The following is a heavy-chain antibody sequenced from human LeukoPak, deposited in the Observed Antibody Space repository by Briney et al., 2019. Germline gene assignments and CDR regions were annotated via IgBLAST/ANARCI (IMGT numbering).Heavy chain of an antibody. Sequence: ASVKVSCKASGYAFSSNYLHWVRQAPGRGLEWMGIIDPSGGSTSYAQKFQGRVTMTRDTSTSTVYMELSSLRFEDTAVYYRAREGVPATVSFDYWGQGTLVTVSS. V-gene: IGHV1-46*01. D-gene: IGHD2-15*01. CDR1: GYAFSSNY. CDR3: AREGVPATVSFDY. J-gene: IGHJ4*02. CDR2: IDPSGGST.